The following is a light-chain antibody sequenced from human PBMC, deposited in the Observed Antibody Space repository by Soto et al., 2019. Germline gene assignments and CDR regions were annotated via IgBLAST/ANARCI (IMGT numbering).Light chain of an antibody. Sequence: EIVLTQSPGTLSLSPGERATLSCRASQSVSTSYLTWYQQKPGQAPRVLVYGASRRATGIPDRFSGSGSGTEFNLTNNRPGPEDFSGYYRKQDWRSPGYPFGQGAQLEIK. CDR3: KQDWRSPGYP. V-gene: IGKV3-20*01. CDR1: QSVSTSY. CDR2: GAS. J-gene: IGKJ2*01.